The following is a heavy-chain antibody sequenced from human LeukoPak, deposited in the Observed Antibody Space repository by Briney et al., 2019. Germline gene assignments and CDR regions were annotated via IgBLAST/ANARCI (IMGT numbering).Heavy chain of an antibody. Sequence: GGSLRLSCAASGFTFNSYAMNWVRQAPGKGLEWVSYISSSGSTIYYADSVKGRFTISRDNAKNSLYLQMNSLRAEDTAVYYCARDYRIVGATHFDYWGQGTLVTVSS. CDR2: ISSSGSTI. J-gene: IGHJ4*02. CDR3: ARDYRIVGATHFDY. D-gene: IGHD1-26*01. V-gene: IGHV3-48*04. CDR1: GFTFNSYA.